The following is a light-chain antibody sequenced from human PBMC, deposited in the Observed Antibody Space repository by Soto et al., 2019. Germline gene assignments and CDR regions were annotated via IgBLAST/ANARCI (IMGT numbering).Light chain of an antibody. CDR1: EDLDTK. J-gene: IGKJ4*01. CDR3: KQYRGWPLS. Sequence: IVMTQSPATLTVSPGERATVSCRASEDLDTKLAWYQQAPGQAPRLLIYDSSIRAAAVPARFSGSGSGTDFTLTISNLQCEDLAVYYCKQYRGWPLSFGGGTKVEIK. V-gene: IGKV3-15*01. CDR2: DSS.